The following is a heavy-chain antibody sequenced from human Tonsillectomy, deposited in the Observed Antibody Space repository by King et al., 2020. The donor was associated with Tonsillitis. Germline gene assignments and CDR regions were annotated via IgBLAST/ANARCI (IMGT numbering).Heavy chain of an antibody. V-gene: IGHV3-30*04. J-gene: IGHJ1*01. CDR3: AREPDCSSTSCYQHFQH. CDR2: ISYDGSNK. CDR1: GFTFSSYA. Sequence: VQLVESGGGVVQPGRSLRLSCAASGFTFSSYAMHWVRQAPGKGLEWVAVISYDGSNKYSADSVKGRFTISRDNSKNTLYLQMNSLRAEDTAVYYCAREPDCSSTSCYQHFQHWGQGTLVTVSS. D-gene: IGHD2-2*01.